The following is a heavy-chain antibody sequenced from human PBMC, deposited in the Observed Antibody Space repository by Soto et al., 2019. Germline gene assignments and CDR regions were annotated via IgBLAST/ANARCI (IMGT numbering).Heavy chain of an antibody. J-gene: IGHJ6*02. CDR1: GGTFSSYA. Sequence: QVQLVQSGAEVKKPGSSVKVSCKASGGTFSSYAISWVRQAPGQGLEWMGGIIPIFGTANYAQKFQGRVTITADESTSTAYMELSSLVTEDTAVYYWAGDQDTGRIAVAGFYGMDVWGQGTTVTVSS. D-gene: IGHD6-19*01. CDR3: AGDQDTGRIAVAGFYGMDV. V-gene: IGHV1-69*01. CDR2: IIPIFGTA.